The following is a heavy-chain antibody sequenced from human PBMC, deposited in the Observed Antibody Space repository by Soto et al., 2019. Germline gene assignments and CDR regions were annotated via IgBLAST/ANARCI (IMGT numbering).Heavy chain of an antibody. D-gene: IGHD2-21*02. CDR1: GYTFTGYN. Sequence: GASVKVSCKASGYTFTGYNMHWVRQAPGQGPEWMGWLNPNSGGTSYAQKFQGRVTMTRDTSIGTTYMEMSRLRSDDTAVYYCARTTAYCCGDCYADAFDIWGQGTMVTVSS. V-gene: IGHV1-2*02. CDR3: ARTTAYCCGDCYADAFDI. CDR2: LNPNSGGT. J-gene: IGHJ3*02.